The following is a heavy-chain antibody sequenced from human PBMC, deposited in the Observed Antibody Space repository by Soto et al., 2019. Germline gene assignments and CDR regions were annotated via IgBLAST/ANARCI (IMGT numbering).Heavy chain of an antibody. V-gene: IGHV3-30*18. CDR1: GFTFNIYG. Sequence: VKLVESGGGVVQPGGSLRISCAASGFTFNIYGMHWVRQAPDKGLEWVALISYDGSNQNYADSVKGRFTISRDNSKNTLFLQMNSLRADDTAVYYCAKDQASGQGSFDSWGQGTLVTVSS. J-gene: IGHJ4*02. CDR3: AKDQASGQGSFDS. CDR2: ISYDGSNQ.